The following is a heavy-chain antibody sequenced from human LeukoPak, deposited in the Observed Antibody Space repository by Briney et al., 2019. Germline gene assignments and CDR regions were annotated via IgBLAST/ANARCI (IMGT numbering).Heavy chain of an antibody. CDR1: GFTFNSYA. CDR2: ISGTGYDI. J-gene: IGHJ4*02. CDR3: AKLAGLTYEEYYFDY. D-gene: IGHD2-21*01. Sequence: GGSLRLSCAASGFTFNSYAMTWVRQAPGKGLEWVAAISGTGYDIFYADSVKGRFTISRDNSKNTLFLQMNSLRAEDTAVYYCAKLAGLTYEEYYFDYWGQGTLVTVSS. V-gene: IGHV3-23*01.